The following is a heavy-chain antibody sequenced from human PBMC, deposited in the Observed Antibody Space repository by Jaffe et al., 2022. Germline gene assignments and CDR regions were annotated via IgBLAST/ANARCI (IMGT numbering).Heavy chain of an antibody. Sequence: QVQLVQSGAEVKKPGASVKVSCETSGYIFTSYTMHWVRQAPGQRLEWMGWINAGNANTKYSQKFQDRVTITRDTSASTAHMELNSLRSEDTAVYYCARDPSAGGLYFDLWGRGTLVTVSS. D-gene: IGHD3-10*01. CDR3: ARDPSAGGLYFDL. CDR1: GYIFTSYT. J-gene: IGHJ2*01. CDR2: INAGNANT. V-gene: IGHV1-3*01.